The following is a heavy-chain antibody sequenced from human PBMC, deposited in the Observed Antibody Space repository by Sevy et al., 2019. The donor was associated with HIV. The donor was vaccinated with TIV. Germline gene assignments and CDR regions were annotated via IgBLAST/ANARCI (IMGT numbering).Heavy chain of an antibody. CDR3: AKDAQHWGASCFDY. J-gene: IGHJ4*02. CDR2: VRYDESNK. CDR1: GFNFNNYG. Sequence: GGSLRLSCAASGFNFNNYGMHWVRQASGKGLEWVAFVRYDESNKYYADSVKGRFTFSRDNSNNMLYLQMSRLRPEDTAVYYCAKDAQHWGASCFDYCGQGTLVTVSS. V-gene: IGHV3-30*02. D-gene: IGHD2-2*01.